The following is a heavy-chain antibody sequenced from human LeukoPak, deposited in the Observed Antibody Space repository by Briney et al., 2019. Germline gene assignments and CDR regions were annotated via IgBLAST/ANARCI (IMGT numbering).Heavy chain of an antibody. Sequence: SETLSLTCTVSGGSISSSSYYWGWIRQPPGKGLEWIGSIYYSGSTYYNPSLKSRVTISVDTSKNQFPLKLSSVTAADTAVYYCARFLAVAGTYFDYWGQGTLVTVSS. J-gene: IGHJ4*02. CDR1: GGSISSSSYY. CDR2: IYYSGST. V-gene: IGHV4-39*01. CDR3: ARFLAVAGTYFDY. D-gene: IGHD6-19*01.